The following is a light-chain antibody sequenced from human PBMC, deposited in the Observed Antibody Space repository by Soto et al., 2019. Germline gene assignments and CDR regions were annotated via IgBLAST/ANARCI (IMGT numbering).Light chain of an antibody. CDR3: QQYNIWSPYT. CDR1: QSVGSD. J-gene: IGKJ2*01. V-gene: IGKV3-15*01. Sequence: EIVMTKSPAILSVSPGDTATLSCRASQSVGSDLAWYQVNPGQDPRLLIYGAATRAIGIPGRFPGSVTRTEFSLTISILQSEDSAFYYCQQYNIWSPYTFGQ. CDR2: GAA.